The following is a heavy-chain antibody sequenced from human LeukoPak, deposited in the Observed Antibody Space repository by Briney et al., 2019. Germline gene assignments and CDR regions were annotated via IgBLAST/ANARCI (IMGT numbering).Heavy chain of an antibody. J-gene: IGHJ4*02. D-gene: IGHD5-12*01. CDR1: GFTFSSYE. CDR2: ISSSGSTK. CDR3: ARDRRDIVTTYFDY. V-gene: IGHV3-48*03. Sequence: GGSLRLSCAASGFTFSSYEMNWVRQAPGKGLEWVSYISSSGSTKYYADSVKGRFTISRDNAKNSLYLQMNSPRAEDTAVYYCARDRRDIVTTYFDYWGQGTLVTVSS.